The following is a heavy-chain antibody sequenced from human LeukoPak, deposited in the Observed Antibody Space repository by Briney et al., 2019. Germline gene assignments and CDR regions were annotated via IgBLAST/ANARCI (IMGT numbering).Heavy chain of an antibody. J-gene: IGHJ3*01. V-gene: IGHV1-18*01. CDR3: YTYYYGSGTTTTYPFDF. CDR2: ISAYNGDT. Sequence: ASVKVSCKASGYTFTTYNINWVRQAPGQGLEWMGWISAYNGDTNYSQKFQGRVTITTDTSTTTAYMELRSLRSDDTAVYYCYTYYYGSGTTTTYPFDFWGQGTMVTVSS. D-gene: IGHD3-10*01. CDR1: GYTFTTYN.